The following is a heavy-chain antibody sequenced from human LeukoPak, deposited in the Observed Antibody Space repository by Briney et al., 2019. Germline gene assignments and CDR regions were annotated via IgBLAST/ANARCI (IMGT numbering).Heavy chain of an antibody. CDR1: GFTINSNY. Sequence: GGSLRLSCAASGFTINSNYMSWVRQAPGKGLEWVSVIYSGGSTYYADSVKGRFTISRDNSKNTVYLQMNSLRAEDTAVYYCARDSIAAVGMDYWGQGTLVTVSS. J-gene: IGHJ4*02. V-gene: IGHV3-66*01. CDR3: ARDSIAAVGMDY. CDR2: IYSGGST. D-gene: IGHD6-13*01.